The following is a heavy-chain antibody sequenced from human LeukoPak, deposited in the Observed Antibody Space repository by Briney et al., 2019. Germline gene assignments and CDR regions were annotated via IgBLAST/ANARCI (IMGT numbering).Heavy chain of an antibody. V-gene: IGHV1-24*01. CDR1: GYTLTELS. D-gene: IGHD2-2*01. J-gene: IGHJ5*02. CDR3: ATVYCSSTSCSKYNWFDP. Sequence: ASVKVSCKVSGYTLTELSMHWVRQAPGKGLEWMGGFDPEDGETIYAQKFQGRVTMTEDTSTDTAYMELSSLRSEDTAVYCCATVYCSSTSCSKYNWFDPWGQGTLVTVSS. CDR2: FDPEDGET.